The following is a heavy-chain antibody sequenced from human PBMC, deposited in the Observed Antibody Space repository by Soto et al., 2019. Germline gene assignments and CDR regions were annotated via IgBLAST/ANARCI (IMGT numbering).Heavy chain of an antibody. V-gene: IGHV4-34*01. J-gene: IGHJ3*02. CDR2: INHSGRT. CDR3: ARVVFHSAFDI. CDR1: GGSFRGYY. Sequence: QVQLPQWGAGLLKPSETLSLTCAVYGGSFRGYYWRWIRQPPGKGLEWIGEINHSGRTNYNPYLTSRVTISVDPSKSQFSLKLSSVAAADTAVYDWARVVFHSAFDIWGQGTMVTVSS.